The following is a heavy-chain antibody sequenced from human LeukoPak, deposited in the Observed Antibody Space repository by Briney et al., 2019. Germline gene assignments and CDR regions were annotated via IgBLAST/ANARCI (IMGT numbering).Heavy chain of an antibody. J-gene: IGHJ3*02. V-gene: IGHV4-4*07. CDR3: ARGMTFYYDSRGYYGALDI. CDR1: GDSMINYY. Sequence: SETLSLTCTVSGDSMINYYWSWIRQPAGKGLEWIGRIYTSGTTAYNPSLKSRVTMSMDKSKDQFSLKVTSVAAADTAIYYCARGMTFYYDSRGYYGALDIWGQGTMVTVSS. D-gene: IGHD3-22*01. CDR2: IYTSGTT.